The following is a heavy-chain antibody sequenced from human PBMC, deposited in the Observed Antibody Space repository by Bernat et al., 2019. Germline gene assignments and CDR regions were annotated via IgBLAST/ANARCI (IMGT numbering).Heavy chain of an antibody. J-gene: IGHJ4*02. CDR2: ISSSGSTI. V-gene: IGHV3-48*03. Sequence: EVQLVESGGGLVQPGGSLRLSCAASGFTFSSYEMNWVRQAPGKGLEWVSYISSSGSTIYYADSVKGRFTISRDNAKNSLYLQMNSLRAEETAVYYCARGPPLLLWFRELSYYFDYWGQGTLVTVSS. D-gene: IGHD3-10*01. CDR3: ARGPPLLLWFRELSYYFDY. CDR1: GFTFSSYE.